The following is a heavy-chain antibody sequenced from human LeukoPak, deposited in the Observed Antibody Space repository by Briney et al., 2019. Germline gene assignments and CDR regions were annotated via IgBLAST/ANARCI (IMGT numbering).Heavy chain of an antibody. CDR2: ISGSGGSI. CDR3: AKVIAAADPFDY. Sequence: GGSLRLSCAASGFTFSNYGMSWVRQAPGKGLEWVSAISGSGGSIYYADSVKGRFTLSRDNSKNTLYLQMNSLKPEDTAVYYCAKVIAAADPFDYWGQGTLVTVSS. J-gene: IGHJ4*02. D-gene: IGHD6-13*01. CDR1: GFTFSNYG. V-gene: IGHV3-23*01.